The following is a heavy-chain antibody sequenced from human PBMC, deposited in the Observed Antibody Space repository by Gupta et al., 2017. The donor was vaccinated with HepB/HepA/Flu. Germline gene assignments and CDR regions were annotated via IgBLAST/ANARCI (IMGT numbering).Heavy chain of an antibody. CDR2: IHSNSGAT. J-gene: IGHJ4*02. CDR3: ARGGDVNFRIGCDY. CDR1: GYTFTDHF. D-gene: IGHD1-7*01. V-gene: IGHV1-2*02. Sequence: QVQLVQSVTEVKKPVASVKVSCKASGYTFTDHFIHWFRQAPGQRVEWIAWIHSNSGATNYEQRIQGRVILTSDTSSSPAYMELTRMSSDDTAVFYCARGGDVNFRIGCDYWGQGTMVTVSS.